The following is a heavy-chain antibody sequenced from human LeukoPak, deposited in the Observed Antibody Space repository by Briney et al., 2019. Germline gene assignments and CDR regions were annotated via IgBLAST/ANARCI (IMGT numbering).Heavy chain of an antibody. Sequence: PSETLSLTCTVSGGSISSSSYYWGWIRQPPGKGLEWIGSIYYSGSTYYNPSLKSRVTISVDTSKNQFSMKLSFVTAADTAVYYCALGYCSGGSCARTSGGFDYWGQGTLVTVSS. CDR2: IYYSGST. V-gene: IGHV4-39*07. CDR3: ALGYCSGGSCARTSGGFDY. D-gene: IGHD2-15*01. CDR1: GGSISSSSYY. J-gene: IGHJ4*02.